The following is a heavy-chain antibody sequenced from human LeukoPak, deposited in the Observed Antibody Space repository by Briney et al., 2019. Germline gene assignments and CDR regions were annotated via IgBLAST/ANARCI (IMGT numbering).Heavy chain of an antibody. Sequence: GGSLRLSCAASGFTFTSVGMHWVRQAPGKGLEWVAFIEWDGSNQYYASSVKGRFTFSRDNFKNTLYLQMDSLRPEDTAVYYCAKGFRYHFDYWGQGSLVTVSS. CDR3: AKGFRYHFDY. V-gene: IGHV3-30*02. CDR1: GFTFTSVG. J-gene: IGHJ4*02. D-gene: IGHD1-14*01. CDR2: IEWDGSNQ.